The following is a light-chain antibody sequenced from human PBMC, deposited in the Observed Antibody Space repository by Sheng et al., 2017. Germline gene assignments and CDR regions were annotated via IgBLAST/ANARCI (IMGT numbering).Light chain of an antibody. J-gene: IGKJ4*01. Sequence: DIQMTQSPSAMSASVGDRVTITCRASQGIHNYLAWFQQKPGKVPKRLIYSASILMRGVPSRFSGSGSGTEFILTINSLQPEDFATYYCLQHKTYPLSFGGGPRWKS. V-gene: IGKV1-17*03. CDR2: SAS. CDR1: QGIHNY. CDR3: LQHKTYPLS.